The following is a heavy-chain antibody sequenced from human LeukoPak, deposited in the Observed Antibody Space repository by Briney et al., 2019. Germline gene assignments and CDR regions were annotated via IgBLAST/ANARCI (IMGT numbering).Heavy chain of an antibody. CDR3: ARDDYYGHYLVVDP. J-gene: IGHJ5*02. CDR1: GFTFSSYS. V-gene: IGHV3-48*01. D-gene: IGHD4-17*01. Sequence: HAGGSLRLSCAASGFTFSSYSMNWVRQAPGKGLEWVSYISSSSSTIYYADSVKGRFTISRDNAKNSLYLQMNSLRAEDTAVYYCARDDYYGHYLVVDPWGQGTLVTVSS. CDR2: ISSSSSTI.